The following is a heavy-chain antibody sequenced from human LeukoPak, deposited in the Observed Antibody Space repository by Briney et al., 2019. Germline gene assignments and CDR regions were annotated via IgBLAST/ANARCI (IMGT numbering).Heavy chain of an antibody. CDR2: INHSGST. J-gene: IGHJ4*02. D-gene: IGHD5-12*01. Sequence: SETLSLTCAVYGGSFSGYYWSWIRQPPGKGLEWIGEINHSGSTNHNPSLKSRVTISVDTSKNQFSLKLSSVTAADTAVYYCARLGYDPTHGYWGQGTLVTVSS. CDR1: GGSFSGYY. CDR3: ARLGYDPTHGY. V-gene: IGHV4-34*01.